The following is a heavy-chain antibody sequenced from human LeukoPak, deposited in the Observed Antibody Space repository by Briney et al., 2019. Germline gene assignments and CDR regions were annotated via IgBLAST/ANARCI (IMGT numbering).Heavy chain of an antibody. CDR2: INPNSGGT. CDR3: ARPTECSSTSCQNWFDP. D-gene: IGHD2-2*01. Sequence: ASVKVSCKASGYTFTGYYMHWVRQAPGQGLEWMGWINPNSGGTNYAQKFQGRVTMTRDTSISTAYMELSRLRSDDTAVYHCARPTECSSTSCQNWFDPWGQGTLVTVSS. CDR1: GYTFTGYY. J-gene: IGHJ5*02. V-gene: IGHV1-2*02.